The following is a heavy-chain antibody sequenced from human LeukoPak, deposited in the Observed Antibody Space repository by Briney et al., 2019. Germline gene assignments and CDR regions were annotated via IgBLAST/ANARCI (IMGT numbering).Heavy chain of an antibody. CDR1: GGSVSSGSYY. CDR2: IYASGST. Sequence: SQTLSLTCTVSGGSVSSGSYYWSWIRQPAGKGLEWIGRIYASGSTNSNPSLKSRITMSVDTSKNQFSLKLSSVTAADTAVYYCARGQTYCSGGSCTLGWFDPWGQGTLVTVSS. CDR3: ARGQTYCSGGSCTLGWFDP. D-gene: IGHD2-15*01. J-gene: IGHJ5*02. V-gene: IGHV4-61*02.